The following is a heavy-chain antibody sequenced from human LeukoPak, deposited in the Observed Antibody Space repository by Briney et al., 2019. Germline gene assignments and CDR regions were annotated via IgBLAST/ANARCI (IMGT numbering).Heavy chain of an antibody. J-gene: IGHJ4*02. Sequence: SGPTLVHPPQPLTLTCTFSGFSLTTGGVAVAWIRQPPEKALEWLAVIYGNDDKRYSPSLMSRLSITKDTSKNQVVLTMTNMDPADTATYFCAHRQMSTFDYWGQGTLVTVSS. D-gene: IGHD5-24*01. CDR3: AHRQMSTFDY. CDR2: IYGNDDK. CDR1: GFSLTTGGVA. V-gene: IGHV2-5*01.